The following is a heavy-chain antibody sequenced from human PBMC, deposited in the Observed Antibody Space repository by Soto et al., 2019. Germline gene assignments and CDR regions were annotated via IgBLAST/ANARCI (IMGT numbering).Heavy chain of an antibody. Sequence: QVQLVESGGGVVQPGRSLRLSCAASGFTFSSYGMHWVRQAPGKGLEWVAVISYDGSNKYYADSVKGRFTISRDNSKNTLYLQMNSLRAEDTAVYYCAKDSGAEATSGVLDYWGQGTLVTVSS. J-gene: IGHJ4*02. V-gene: IGHV3-30*18. D-gene: IGHD3-10*01. CDR2: ISYDGSNK. CDR3: AKDSGAEATSGVLDY. CDR1: GFTFSSYG.